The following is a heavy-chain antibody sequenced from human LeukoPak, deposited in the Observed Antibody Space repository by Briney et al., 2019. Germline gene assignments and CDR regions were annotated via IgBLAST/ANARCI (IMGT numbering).Heavy chain of an antibody. D-gene: IGHD5-18*01. J-gene: IGHJ6*02. Sequence: PGGSLRLSCAASGFTFNAFGMNWVRQAPGKGLVWVSHINSDGSITSYADSVKGRFTISRDNAKNTLYLQMNSLRAEDTAVYYCARDAVDTANAVWGQGTTVTVSS. CDR2: INSDGSIT. CDR1: GFTFNAFG. V-gene: IGHV3-74*01. CDR3: ARDAVDTANAV.